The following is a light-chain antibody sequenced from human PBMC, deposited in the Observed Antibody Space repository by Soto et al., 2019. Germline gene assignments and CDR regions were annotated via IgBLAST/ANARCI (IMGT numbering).Light chain of an antibody. CDR2: GAS. Sequence: EIVMTQSPATLAVSPGERATLSCRASQSVSSNLAWYKQKPGQDPRLLIYGASTRATGIPARFSGSGSGTEFTLTISRLQSEDFAVYYCQQYNNWPPWTFGQGTKVEIK. CDR3: QQYNNWPPWT. CDR1: QSVSSN. J-gene: IGKJ1*01. V-gene: IGKV3-15*01.